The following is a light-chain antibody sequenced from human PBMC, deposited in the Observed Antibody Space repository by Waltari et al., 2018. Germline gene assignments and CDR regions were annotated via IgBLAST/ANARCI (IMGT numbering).Light chain of an antibody. CDR3: QSYDTSLSVV. CDR2: GST. Sequence: QPVLTPPPSVSGAPGQRVTISCTGSGSNIGAGSDVHWYQQLPRAAPKLLIYGSTSRPLGVPARFFGSTSGTSASLAITGLQAEDEADYYCQSYDTSLSVVFGGGTKLTVL. V-gene: IGLV1-40*01. J-gene: IGLJ3*02. CDR1: GSNIGAGSD.